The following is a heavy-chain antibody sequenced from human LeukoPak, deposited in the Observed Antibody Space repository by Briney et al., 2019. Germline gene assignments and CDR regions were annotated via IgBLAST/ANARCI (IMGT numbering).Heavy chain of an antibody. Sequence: QPGRSLRLSCAASGFTFSSYGMHWARQAPDKGLEWVAVIWYDGSNENYADSVQGRFTISRDNSKNTLYLQMNSLRAEDTAVYFCARGSTSGYSIDYWGQGTLVTVSS. CDR1: GFTFSSYG. J-gene: IGHJ4*02. CDR3: ARGSTSGYSIDY. V-gene: IGHV3-33*01. CDR2: IWYDGSNE. D-gene: IGHD3-22*01.